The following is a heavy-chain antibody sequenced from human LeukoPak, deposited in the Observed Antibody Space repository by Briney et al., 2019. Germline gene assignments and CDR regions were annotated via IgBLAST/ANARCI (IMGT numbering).Heavy chain of an antibody. D-gene: IGHD3-3*01. Sequence: PGGSLRLSCAASGFTFDDHGMSWVRQVPGKGLEWVSGINWDGGSTGYADSVKGRFTISRDNSKNTLYLQMNSLRAEDTAVHYCAKEVEWKGGHAFDIWGQGTMVTVSS. CDR2: INWDGGST. CDR1: GFTFDDHG. V-gene: IGHV3-20*04. J-gene: IGHJ3*02. CDR3: AKEVEWKGGHAFDI.